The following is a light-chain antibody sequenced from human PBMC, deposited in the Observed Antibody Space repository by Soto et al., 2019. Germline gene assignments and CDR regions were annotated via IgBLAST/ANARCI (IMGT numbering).Light chain of an antibody. Sequence: DNQMTQSPSALSASVGDRVTITCRASQGIRNYLAWYQQKPGKVPKVLIHVASTLQSGVPSRFSGSGSGTDSPLTISSLQPEDVATYYRQKYNRGFETFGQGTKVEI. CDR1: QGIRNY. CDR3: QKYNRGFET. CDR2: VAS. V-gene: IGKV1-27*01. J-gene: IGKJ1*01.